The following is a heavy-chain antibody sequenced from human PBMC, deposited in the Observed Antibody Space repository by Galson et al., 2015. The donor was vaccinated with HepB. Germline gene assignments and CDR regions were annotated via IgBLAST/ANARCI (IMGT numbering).Heavy chain of an antibody. J-gene: IGHJ6*02. D-gene: IGHD4-23*01. V-gene: IGHV1-24*01. CDR3: ATDTDGGSYSYGMDV. Sequence: SVKVSCKVIGDSLNAVAIYWVRQTPTKGLEWVGGYDPEEGETVYAEEFQGRVTMTEDTTTDTAYIELSSLRSEDTALFYCATDTDGGSYSYGMDVWGQGTTVTVSS. CDR2: YDPEEGET. CDR1: GDSLNAVA.